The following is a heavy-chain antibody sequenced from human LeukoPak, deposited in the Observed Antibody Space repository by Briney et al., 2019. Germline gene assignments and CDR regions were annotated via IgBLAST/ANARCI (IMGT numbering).Heavy chain of an antibody. CDR1: GGSISSYY. Sequence: PSETLSLTCTVSGGSISSYYWSWIRQPPGKGLEWIGSIYYSGNTYYIPSLNSRLTISQDTSNNQFSLTLSSVTAADTAIYYCARDKGHFDVDYWGQGILVTVSS. V-gene: IGHV4-59*12. D-gene: IGHD3-9*01. CDR3: ARDKGHFDVDY. J-gene: IGHJ4*02. CDR2: IYYSGNT.